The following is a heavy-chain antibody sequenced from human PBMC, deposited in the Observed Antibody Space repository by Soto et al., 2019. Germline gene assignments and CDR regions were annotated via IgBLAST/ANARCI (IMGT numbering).Heavy chain of an antibody. CDR2: SRNKVKSYTT. CDR1: GFSFSDYY. CDR3: SKLEGG. D-gene: IGHD3-3*01. V-gene: IGHV3-72*01. J-gene: IGHJ4*02. Sequence: EEQLVESGGGLVQPGGSLTLSCAASGFSFSDYYMERVRQAPGKGLEWVARSRNKVKSYTTDYAASVKGRFTISRDLSKNSLYLEMNNLKTEDTAVYYCSKLEGGWGQGTLVTVSS.